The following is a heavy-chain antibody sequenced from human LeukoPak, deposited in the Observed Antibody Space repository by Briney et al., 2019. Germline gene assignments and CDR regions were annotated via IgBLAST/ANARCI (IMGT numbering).Heavy chain of an antibody. V-gene: IGHV1-8*02. Sequence: ASVKVSCKSSGYTFTGYYMHWVRQATGQGLEWMGWMNPNSGNTGYAQKFQGRVTMTRNTSISTAYMELSSLRSEDTAVYYCARDLDAYGSGFYYYMDVWGKGTTVTISS. J-gene: IGHJ6*03. CDR2: MNPNSGNT. CDR1: GYTFTGYY. CDR3: ARDLDAYGSGFYYYMDV. D-gene: IGHD3-10*01.